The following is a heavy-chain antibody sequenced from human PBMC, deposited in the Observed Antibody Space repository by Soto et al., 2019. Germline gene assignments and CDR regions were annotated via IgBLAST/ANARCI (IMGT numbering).Heavy chain of an antibody. CDR3: ARDPGSSGLQGDYYYYGMDV. J-gene: IGHJ6*02. CDR1: GGTFSSYA. CDR2: IIPIFGTA. D-gene: IGHD6-19*01. Sequence: GASVKVSCKASGGTFSSYAISWVRQAPGQGLEWMGGIIPIFGTANYAQKFQGRVTITADKSTSTAYMELSSLRSEDTAVYYCARDPGSSGLQGDYYYYGMDVWGQGTTVTVSS. V-gene: IGHV1-69*06.